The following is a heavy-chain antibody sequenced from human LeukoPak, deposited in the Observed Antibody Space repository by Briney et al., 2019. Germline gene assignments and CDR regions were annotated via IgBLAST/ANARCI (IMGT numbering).Heavy chain of an antibody. CDR1: GFTFSSYG. CDR2: IWYDGSNK. CDR3: ARGDGYNDAEHLQH. J-gene: IGHJ1*01. V-gene: IGHV3-33*01. D-gene: IGHD5-24*01. Sequence: GGSLRLSCAASGFTFSSYGMHWVRQAPGKGLEWVAVIWYDGSNKYYGDSVKGRFTIYRDNYKKTLYLQMHSLRVDDTAVYYCARGDGYNDAEHLQHWGQGTLVTVS.